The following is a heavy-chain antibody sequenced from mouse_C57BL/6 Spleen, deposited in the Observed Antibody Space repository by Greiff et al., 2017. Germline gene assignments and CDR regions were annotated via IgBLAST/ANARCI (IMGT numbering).Heavy chain of an antibody. CDR3: ARSTDYFYFDY. CDR1: GYTFTSYW. CDR2: IHPNSGST. D-gene: IGHD2-4*01. Sequence: VQLQQPGAELVKPGASVKLSCKASGYTFTSYWMHWVKQRPGQGLEWIGMIHPNSGSTNYNEKFKSKATLTVDKSSSTAYMQLSSLTSEDSAVYYCARSTDYFYFDYWGQGTTRTVSS. V-gene: IGHV1-64*01. J-gene: IGHJ2*01.